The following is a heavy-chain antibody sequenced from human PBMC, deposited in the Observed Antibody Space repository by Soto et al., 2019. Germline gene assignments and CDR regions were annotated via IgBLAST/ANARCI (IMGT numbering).Heavy chain of an antibody. J-gene: IGHJ4*02. CDR2: ISSSGSTI. CDR3: ARLVYDILTGYYPEVYFDY. D-gene: IGHD3-9*01. V-gene: IGHV3-11*04. Sequence: GGSLRLSCAASGFTFSDYYMSWIRQAPGKGLEWVSYISSSGSTIYYADSVKGRFTISRDNAKNSLYLQMNSLRAEDTAVYYCARLVYDILTGYYPEVYFDYWGQGTLVTVSS. CDR1: GFTFSDYY.